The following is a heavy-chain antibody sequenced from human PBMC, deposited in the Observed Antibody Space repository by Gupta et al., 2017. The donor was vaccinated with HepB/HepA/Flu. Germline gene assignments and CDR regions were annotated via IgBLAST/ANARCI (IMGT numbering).Heavy chain of an antibody. V-gene: IGHV3-30-3*01. Sequence: QVQLVASGGGVAQPGRSLRLSCAASGFTFSCYAMHRLLQAPGKGLEWLAVISYDGSNKYYADSVKARFTRSRDKAKNTLYLQMNSLRAEDTAVYYCARERKWRRGRDIVVVGAATPSNWFAPGGQGTMITVYS. CDR2: ISYDGSNK. CDR3: ARERKWRRGRDIVVVGAATPSNWFAP. D-gene: IGHD2-15*01. J-gene: IGHJ5*02. CDR1: GFTFSCYA.